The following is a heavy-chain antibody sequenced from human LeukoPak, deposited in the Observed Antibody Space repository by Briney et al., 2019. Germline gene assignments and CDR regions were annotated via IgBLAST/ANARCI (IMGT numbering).Heavy chain of an antibody. D-gene: IGHD3-10*01. J-gene: IGHJ3*02. CDR3: ARDPPIGGADVFDI. CDR2: IHPGRGDT. V-gene: IGHV1-2*02. Sequence: ASVTVSCKALGYTFTDHYFHWLRQAPGQGLEWMGWIHPGRGDTNYAQKFQGRVSLTRDTSISTAYMELSRLTSDDTAVYYCARDPPIGGADVFDIWGQGTMVTVSS. CDR1: GYTFTDHY.